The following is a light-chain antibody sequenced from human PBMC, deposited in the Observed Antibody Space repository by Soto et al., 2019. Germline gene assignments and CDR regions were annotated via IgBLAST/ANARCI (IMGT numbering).Light chain of an antibody. J-gene: IGKJ2*01. CDR3: QHYDNSPPMYT. CDR1: QTISSRY. Sequence: EIVLTQSPGTLSLSPGERATLSCRASQTISSRYFAWYQHRPGQAPRLLIYDISSRSSGIPDRFSGSGSVTDFTLTISSLEPEDFAVYYCQHYDNSPPMYTFGQGTKLEMK. V-gene: IGKV3-20*01. CDR2: DIS.